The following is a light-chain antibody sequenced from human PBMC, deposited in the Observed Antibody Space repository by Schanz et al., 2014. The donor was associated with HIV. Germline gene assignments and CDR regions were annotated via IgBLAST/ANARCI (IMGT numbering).Light chain of an antibody. V-gene: IGKV3-20*01. CDR3: QHYNSFSST. J-gene: IGKJ2*01. CDR1: QRLSSSY. CDR2: ATS. Sequence: EIVLTQSPGSLSLSPGGRATLSCGASQRLSSSYLAWYQQKRDQPPRLVIYATSTRAAGIPDRFSGTGSGTDFTLTISSLQPEDFTTYYCQHYNSFSSTFGQGTNLEIK.